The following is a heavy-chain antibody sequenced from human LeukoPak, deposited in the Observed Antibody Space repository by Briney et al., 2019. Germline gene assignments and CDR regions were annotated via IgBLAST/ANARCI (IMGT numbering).Heavy chain of an antibody. CDR2: IYYSGST. CDR1: GGSISSSSYY. D-gene: IGHD1-1*01. J-gene: IGHJ4*02. Sequence: PSETLSLTCTVSGGSISSSSYYWGWIRQPPGKGLEWIGSIYYSGSTYYNPSLKSRVTISVDTSKNQFSLKLSSLTATDTAVYYCARHPALERVDYWGLGTLVTVS. V-gene: IGHV4-39*01. CDR3: ARHPALERVDY.